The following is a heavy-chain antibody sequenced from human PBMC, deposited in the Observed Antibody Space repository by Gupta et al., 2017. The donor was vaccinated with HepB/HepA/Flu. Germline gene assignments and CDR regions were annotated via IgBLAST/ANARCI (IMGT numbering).Heavy chain of an antibody. D-gene: IGHD1-26*01. CDR1: GYTFTGHY. CDR3: ARDFETIVGAADY. CDR2: MNPNSGDT. J-gene: IGHJ4*02. Sequence: QVQLVQSGAEVKKPGASVKVSCKASGYTFTGHYIHWIREAPGQGLECMGWMNPNSGDTKYAQKFQGRVTMTRDTSISTAYMEVSRLESDDTAVYYCARDFETIVGAADYWGQGTLVTVSS. V-gene: IGHV1-2*02.